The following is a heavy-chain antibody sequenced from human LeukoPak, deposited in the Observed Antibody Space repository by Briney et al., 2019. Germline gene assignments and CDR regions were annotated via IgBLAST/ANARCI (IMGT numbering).Heavy chain of an antibody. V-gene: IGHV3-72*01. CDR2: TRNKANGYTT. D-gene: IGHD6-13*01. Sequence: SGGSLRLSCAASGFTFSDHYMDWVRQAPGKGLEWVGRTRNKANGYTTEYAASVKGRFTISRDDSKNSVYLQMNSLKSEDTAVYYCTRVHSSSWYGSYFDYWGQGTLVTVSS. CDR1: GFTFSDHY. CDR3: TRVHSSSWYGSYFDY. J-gene: IGHJ4*02.